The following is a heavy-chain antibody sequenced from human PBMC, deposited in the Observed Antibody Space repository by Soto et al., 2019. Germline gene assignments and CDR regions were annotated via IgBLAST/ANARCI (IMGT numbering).Heavy chain of an antibody. CDR2: IYYSGST. CDR1: GGSISSGDYY. Sequence: QVQLQESGPGLVKPSQTLSLTCTVSGGSISSGDYYWSWIRQPPGKGLEWIGYIYYSGSTYYNPSPNSRVTISVDTSNNQFSLKLSSVTAADTAVYYCARVPGPYDYVGHGADYWGQGTLVTVST. D-gene: IGHD3-16*01. V-gene: IGHV4-30-4*01. CDR3: ARVPGPYDYVGHGADY. J-gene: IGHJ4*02.